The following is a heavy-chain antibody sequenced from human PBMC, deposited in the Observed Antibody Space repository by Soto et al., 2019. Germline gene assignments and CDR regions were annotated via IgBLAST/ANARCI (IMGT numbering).Heavy chain of an antibody. V-gene: IGHV1-69*04. CDR1: GGTFSSYT. CDR3: ARDPCSSTSCYQWSDY. Sequence: SVKVSCKASGGTFSSYTISWVRQAPGQGLEWMGRIIPILGIANYAQKFQGRVTITADKSTSTAYMELSSLRSEDTAVYYCARDPCSSTSCYQWSDYWGQGTLVTVS. D-gene: IGHD2-2*01. CDR2: IIPILGIA. J-gene: IGHJ4*02.